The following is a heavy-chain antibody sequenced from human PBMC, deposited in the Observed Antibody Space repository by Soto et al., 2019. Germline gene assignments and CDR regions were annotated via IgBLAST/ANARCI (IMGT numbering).Heavy chain of an antibody. V-gene: IGHV3-21*02. CDR2: IRSNSDYT. J-gene: IGHJ4*02. CDR3: VRGHHGGGY. Sequence: EVQLVESGGGLVKPGGSLKLSCVASGFTFSSDNMNWVRQAPGKGLEWVSSIRSNSDYTYYADSVKGRFTISRDNAKNSLYLQITTLRAQDTAGFFYVRGHHGGGYRGQGTLVTVSS. CDR1: GFTFSSDN. D-gene: IGHD3-16*01.